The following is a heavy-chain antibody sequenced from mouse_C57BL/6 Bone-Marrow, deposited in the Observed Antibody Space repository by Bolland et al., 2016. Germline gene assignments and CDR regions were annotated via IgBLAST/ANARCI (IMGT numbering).Heavy chain of an antibody. J-gene: IGHJ4*01. V-gene: IGHV1-54*01. CDR3: ARWWLLPYYAMDY. CDR2: GSGGT. Sequence: GSGGTNYNEKFKGKATLTADKSSSTAYMQLSSLTSEDSAVYFCARWWLLPYYAMDYRGQGTS. D-gene: IGHD2-3*01.